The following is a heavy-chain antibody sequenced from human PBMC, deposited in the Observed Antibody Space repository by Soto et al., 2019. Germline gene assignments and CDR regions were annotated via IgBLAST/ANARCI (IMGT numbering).Heavy chain of an antibody. CDR3: ARPCLYSSNPHYYYYGMDV. D-gene: IGHD6-13*01. J-gene: IGHJ6*02. Sequence: QVQLVESGGGVVQPGRSLRLSCAASGFTFSSYPMDWVRQAPGKGLEWVAVISYDGTNEHYADSVKGRFTISRDNSKNTLCLQMNSLRAEDTAVYYCARPCLYSSNPHYYYYGMDVWGQGTTVTVSS. CDR1: GFTFSSYP. CDR2: ISYDGTNE. V-gene: IGHV3-30-3*01.